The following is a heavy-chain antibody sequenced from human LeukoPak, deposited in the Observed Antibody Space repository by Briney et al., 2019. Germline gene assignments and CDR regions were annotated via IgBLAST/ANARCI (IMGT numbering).Heavy chain of an antibody. J-gene: IGHJ5*01. Sequence: GGSLRLSCVAYRFVFTNYYMSWVRQTPGKGLDWIATISADGHTKYYADSAEGRFTISRDNAKDSFYLQMNSLRADDAAVYFCARAGTYGGYKVSDSWGHGTLVTVSS. CDR2: ISADGHTK. CDR3: ARAGTYGGYKVSDS. V-gene: IGHV3-11*01. CDR1: RFVFTNYY. D-gene: IGHD5-12*01.